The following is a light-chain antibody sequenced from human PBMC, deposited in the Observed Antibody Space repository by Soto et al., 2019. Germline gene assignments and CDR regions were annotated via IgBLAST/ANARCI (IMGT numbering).Light chain of an antibody. CDR3: QSYDSSLSGYV. V-gene: IGLV1-40*01. CDR1: SSNIGAGYA. CDR2: LNN. J-gene: IGLJ1*01. Sequence: QSVLTQPPSVSGAPGQRVTISCTGSSSNIGAGYAVHWYQQLPGTAPKLLIYLNNNRPSGVPDRFSGSKSGTSASLAITGLQAEDEADYYCQSYDSSLSGYVFGTGTKVTV.